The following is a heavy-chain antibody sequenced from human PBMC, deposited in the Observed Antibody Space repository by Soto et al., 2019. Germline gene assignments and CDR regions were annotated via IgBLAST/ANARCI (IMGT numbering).Heavy chain of an antibody. Sequence: GASVKASCKSSGYTITSYDINCVRQATGQGLEWMGWMNPNSGNTGYAQKFQGRVTMTRNTSISTAYMELSSLRSEDTAVYYCARGRTVATIFDAFDIWGQGTMVTVSS. CDR3: ARGRTVATIFDAFDI. D-gene: IGHD5-12*01. CDR1: GYTITSYD. CDR2: MNPNSGNT. V-gene: IGHV1-8*01. J-gene: IGHJ3*02.